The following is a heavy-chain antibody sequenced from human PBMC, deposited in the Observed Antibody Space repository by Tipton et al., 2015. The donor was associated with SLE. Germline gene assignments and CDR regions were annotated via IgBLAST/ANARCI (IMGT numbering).Heavy chain of an antibody. J-gene: IGHJ2*01. Sequence: SLRLSCAASGFTVSSNYMSWVRQAPGKGLEWDSVIYSGSSTYYADSVKRRFTISRHNSKNTLYLQMNSLRAEDTAVYYCARAVEWYLDLWGRGSLVTVYS. V-gene: IGHV3-53*04. CDR3: ARAVEWYLDL. CDR2: IYSGSST. CDR1: GFTVSSNY.